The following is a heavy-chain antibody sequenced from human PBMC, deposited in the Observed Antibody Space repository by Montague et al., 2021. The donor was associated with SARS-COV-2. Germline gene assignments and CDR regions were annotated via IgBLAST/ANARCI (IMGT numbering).Heavy chain of an antibody. CDR2: IDYSGST. J-gene: IGHJ6*02. D-gene: IGHD5-24*01. CDR1: GGSISTYY. Sequence: SETLSLTCTVSGGSISTYYWNWIRQFPGQGLERIGYIDYSGSTNYNPSLQSRIIISVDRSKIQFSLKLNSVTAADTDIYYCARLPYNNSYGMDVWGQGTTVTVSS. CDR3: ARLPYNNSYGMDV. V-gene: IGHV4-59*01.